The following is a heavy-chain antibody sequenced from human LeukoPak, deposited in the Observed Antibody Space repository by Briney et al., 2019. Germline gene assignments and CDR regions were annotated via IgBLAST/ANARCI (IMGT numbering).Heavy chain of an antibody. CDR2: ISAYNGNT. V-gene: IGHV1-18*01. CDR1: GYTFTSYG. CDR3: ARVEAYCGGDCHDAFDI. J-gene: IGHJ3*02. Sequence: ASVKVSCKASGYTFTSYGISWVRQAPGQGLEWMGWISAYNGNTNYAQKLQGRVTITADESTSTAYMELSSLRSEDTAVYYCARVEAYCGGDCHDAFDIWGQGTMVTVSS. D-gene: IGHD2-21*01.